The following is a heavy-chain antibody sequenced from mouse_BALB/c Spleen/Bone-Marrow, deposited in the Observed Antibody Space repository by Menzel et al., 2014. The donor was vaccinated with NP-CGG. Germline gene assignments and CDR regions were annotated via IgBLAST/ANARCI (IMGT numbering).Heavy chain of an antibody. V-gene: IGHV5-17*02. J-gene: IGHJ2*01. Sequence: EVQGVESGGGLVQPGGSRKLSCAASGFTFSSFAMYWIRQAPEKGLEWVAFISSGSNIIHYADTVKGRFTISRDNPKNTLFLQMTSLRSEDTAMYYCGRGDYWGQGTTLTVSS. CDR3: GRGDY. CDR1: GFTFSSFA. CDR2: ISSGSNII.